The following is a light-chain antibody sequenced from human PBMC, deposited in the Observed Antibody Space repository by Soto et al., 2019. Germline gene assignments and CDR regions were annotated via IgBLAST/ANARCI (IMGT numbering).Light chain of an antibody. CDR2: GAS. CDR1: QSVTTR. J-gene: IGKJ5*01. V-gene: IGKV3-20*01. Sequence: EIVLTHSPDTLSFSPGGRATLSFRASQSVTTRLAWYQQTPGQPPRLLISGASVRASGVPVRISGSGSGTDFTLTISRLEPEDFALYYCQQYGGSPITVGLGTRGRL. CDR3: QQYGGSPIT.